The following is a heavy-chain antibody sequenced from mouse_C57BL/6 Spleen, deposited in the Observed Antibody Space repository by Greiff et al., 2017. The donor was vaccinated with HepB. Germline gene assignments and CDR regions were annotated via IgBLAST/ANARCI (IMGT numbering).Heavy chain of an antibody. CDR2: IYPGDGDT. Sequence: VHLVESGPELVKPGASVKISCKASGYAFSSSWMNWVKQRPGKGLEWIGRIYPGDGDTNYNGKFKGKATLTADKSSSTAYMQLSSLPSEDSAVYFCARSRATAFDYWGQGTTLTVSS. D-gene: IGHD1-2*01. CDR1: GYAFSSSW. J-gene: IGHJ2*01. V-gene: IGHV1-82*01. CDR3: ARSRATAFDY.